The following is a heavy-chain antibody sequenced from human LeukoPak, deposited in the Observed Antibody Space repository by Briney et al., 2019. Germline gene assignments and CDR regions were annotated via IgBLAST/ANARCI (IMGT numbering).Heavy chain of an antibody. Sequence: GRSLRLSCAPTGFPSDDYVMHWFRQAPGKGLHWASLISWSGGSTYYADSVGGRFPISRDNTKNSLSLKMNSLSAEDTALDYCAKGCGLRGSCFYYMDVWGKETTLNVSS. J-gene: IGHJ6*03. D-gene: IGHD2-15*01. CDR2: ISWSGGST. V-gene: IGHV3-43D*04. CDR1: GFPSDDYV. CDR3: AKGCGLRGSCFYYMDV.